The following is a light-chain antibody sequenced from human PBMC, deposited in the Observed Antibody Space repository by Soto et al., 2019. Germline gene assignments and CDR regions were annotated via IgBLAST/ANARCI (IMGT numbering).Light chain of an antibody. CDR2: YNN. V-gene: IGLV1-47*02. CDR1: DSNIGSNS. Sequence: QSVLTQPPSASGTGGQVVTISCSGGDSNIGSNSVYWYQHLPRMAPKLLIHYNNQRPSGVPDRFSGSRSGTSASLAIVGLRSEDEAVYYCAAWDASLSACVFGNGTKVTVL. J-gene: IGLJ1*01. CDR3: AAWDASLSACV.